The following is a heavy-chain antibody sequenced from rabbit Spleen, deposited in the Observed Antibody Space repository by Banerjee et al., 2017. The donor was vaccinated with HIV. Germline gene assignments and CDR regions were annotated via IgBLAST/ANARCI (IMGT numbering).Heavy chain of an antibody. CDR2: INAGDGST. CDR3: ARLGHADYPYAYGLKL. Sequence: QEQLVESGGDLVKPGASLTLTCTASGFSFSSGYYMCWVRQAPGKGLEWIACINAGDGSTDYASWAKGRFTISKTSSTVTLQMTSLTVADTATYFCARLGHADYPYAYGLKLWGQGTLVTVS. J-gene: IGHJ3*01. V-gene: IGHV1S45*01. CDR1: GFSFSSGYY. D-gene: IGHD6-1*01.